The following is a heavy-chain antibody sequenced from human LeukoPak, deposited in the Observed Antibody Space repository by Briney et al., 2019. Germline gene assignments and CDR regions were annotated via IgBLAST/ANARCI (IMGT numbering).Heavy chain of an antibody. J-gene: IGHJ2*01. CDR3: AKDRRHTVSGGYFDL. D-gene: IGHD3-10*01. CDR2: ISASASST. Sequence: GGSLRLSCAASGFTFSSYWMHWVRQAPGKGLEWVSAISASASSTYYTDSVKGRFTISRDNAKNSLYLQMNSLRAGDTALYYCAKDRRHTVSGGYFDLWGRGTLVIVSS. CDR1: GFTFSSYW. V-gene: IGHV3-74*01.